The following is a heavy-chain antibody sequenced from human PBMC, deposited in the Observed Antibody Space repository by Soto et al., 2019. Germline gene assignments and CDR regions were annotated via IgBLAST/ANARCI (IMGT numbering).Heavy chain of an antibody. J-gene: IGHJ1*01. CDR2: INWNSGSI. Sequence: PGGSLRLSCAASGFTFDDCAMHWVRQVPGKGLEGVSGINWNSGSIVYADSVKVRFAISIDNAKNSLHLQMNSLRAEDTAFYYCVKDESINWYSGHFRXWGQGTMFTVSX. CDR3: VKDESINWYSGHFRX. V-gene: IGHV3-9*01. CDR1: GFTFDDCA. D-gene: IGHD6-13*01.